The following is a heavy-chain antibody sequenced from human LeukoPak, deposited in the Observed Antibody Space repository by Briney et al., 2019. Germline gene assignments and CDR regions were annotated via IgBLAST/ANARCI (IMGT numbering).Heavy chain of an antibody. CDR2: INHSGST. CDR3: ARGARYCSSTSCFKNWFDP. Sequence: PSETLSLTCAVYGGSFSGYYWSWIRQPPGKGLEWIGEINHSGSTNYNPSLKSRVTISVDTSKNQFSLKLSSVTAADTAVYYCARGARYCSSTSCFKNWFDPWGQGTLVTVSS. J-gene: IGHJ5*02. D-gene: IGHD2-2*01. CDR1: GGSFSGYY. V-gene: IGHV4-34*01.